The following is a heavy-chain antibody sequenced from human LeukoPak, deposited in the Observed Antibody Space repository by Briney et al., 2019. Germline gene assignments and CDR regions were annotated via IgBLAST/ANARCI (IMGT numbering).Heavy chain of an antibody. D-gene: IGHD3-3*01. CDR1: GFTFSSYS. CDR3: ARDRYDFWSGYYPHGAFDI. J-gene: IGHJ3*02. Sequence: GGSLRLSCAASGFTFSSYSMNWVRQAPGKGLEWVSPISSSSSYIYYADSVKGRFTISRDSAKNSLYLQMNSLRAEDTAVYYCARDRYDFWSGYYPHGAFDIWGQGTMVTVSS. CDR2: ISSSSSYI. V-gene: IGHV3-21*01.